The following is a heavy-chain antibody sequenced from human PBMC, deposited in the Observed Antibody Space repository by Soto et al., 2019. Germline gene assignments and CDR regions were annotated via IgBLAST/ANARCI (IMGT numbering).Heavy chain of an antibody. J-gene: IGHJ4*02. V-gene: IGHV3-23*01. D-gene: IGHD3-22*01. CDR3: ARSHLYYDSSGYPDY. CDR2: ISGSGGST. Sequence: GGSLRLSCAASGLTFSSYAMSWVRQAPGKGLEWVSAISGSGGSTYYADSVKGRFTISRDNSKNTLYLQMNSLRAEDTAVYYCARSHLYYDSSGYPDYWGQGTLVTVSS. CDR1: GLTFSSYA.